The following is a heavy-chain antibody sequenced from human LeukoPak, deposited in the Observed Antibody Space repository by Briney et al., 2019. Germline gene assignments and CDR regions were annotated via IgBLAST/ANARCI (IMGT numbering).Heavy chain of an antibody. CDR3: ARGEGLGTTNGGYYFAY. CDR1: GFTFSSYG. Sequence: GGSLRLSCAASGFTFSSYGMHWVRQAPGKGLEWVAFIWYDGNNKYYADSVKGRFTISRDNSKNALFLQMNSLRAEDTAVYYCARGEGLGTTNGGYYFAYWGQGSLVIVSS. CDR2: IWYDGNNK. J-gene: IGHJ4*02. V-gene: IGHV3-33*01. D-gene: IGHD1-26*01.